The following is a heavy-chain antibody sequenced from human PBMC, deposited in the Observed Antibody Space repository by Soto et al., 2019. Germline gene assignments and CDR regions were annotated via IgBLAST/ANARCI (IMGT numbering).Heavy chain of an antibody. D-gene: IGHD2-2*01. CDR2: ISGSGGNT. CDR3: AKDLFGYCSSTSCYAEFDY. CDR1: GFTFSSYA. J-gene: IGHJ4*02. Sequence: GGSLRLSCAASGFTFSSYAMSWVRQAPEKGLEWVASISGSGGNTYYTDSVKGRFTISRDNSKNTLYLQMNSLRAEDTAVYYCAKDLFGYCSSTSCYAEFDYWGQGTLVTVSS. V-gene: IGHV3-23*01.